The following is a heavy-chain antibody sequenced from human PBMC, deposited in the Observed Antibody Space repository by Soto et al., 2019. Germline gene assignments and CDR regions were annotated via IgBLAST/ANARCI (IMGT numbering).Heavy chain of an antibody. J-gene: IGHJ4*02. D-gene: IGHD3-22*01. Sequence: QEQLVQSGAEVKKPGSSVKVSCKASGGLFSSYPISWVRQVPGQWLEWMGGIIPVFQTAYYTQRFQGRVTITANESTNTAYMELSSLRSEDTAIYYCARGVSGYTWFNEFWGQGTLVTVSS. CDR1: GGLFSSYP. V-gene: IGHV1-69*01. CDR2: IIPVFQTA. CDR3: ARGVSGYTWFNEF.